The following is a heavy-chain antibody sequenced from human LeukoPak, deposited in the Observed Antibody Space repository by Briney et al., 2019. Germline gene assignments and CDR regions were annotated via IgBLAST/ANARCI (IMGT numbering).Heavy chain of an antibody. CDR3: ARGASRADY. CDR2: ISSSSSYI. V-gene: IGHV3-21*01. CDR1: GFSFSSHP. J-gene: IGHJ4*02. Sequence: GGSLRLSCAASGFSFSSHPTNWVRQAPGKRPEWVSSISSSSSYIYYADSVKGRFTISRDNAKNSLYLQMNSLRAEDTALYYCARGASRADYWGQGTLVTVSS.